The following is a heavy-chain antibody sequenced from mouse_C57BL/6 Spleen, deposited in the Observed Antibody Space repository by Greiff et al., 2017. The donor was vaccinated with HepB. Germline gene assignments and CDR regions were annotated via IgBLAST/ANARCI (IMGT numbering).Heavy chain of an antibody. D-gene: IGHD2-5*01. CDR1: GYSITSGYY. J-gene: IGHJ3*01. V-gene: IGHV3-6*01. CDR3: AREKIYYSNYEGFAY. Sequence: EVKLQESGPGLVKPSQSLSLTCSVTGYSITSGYYWNWIRQFPGNKLEWMGYISYDGSNNYNPSLKNRISITRDTSKNQFFLKLNSVTTEDTATYYCAREKIYYSNYEGFAYWGQGTLVTVSA. CDR2: ISYDGSN.